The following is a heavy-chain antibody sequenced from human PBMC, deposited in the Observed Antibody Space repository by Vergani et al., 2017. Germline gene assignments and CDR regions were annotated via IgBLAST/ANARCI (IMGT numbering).Heavy chain of an antibody. CDR1: GFTFTSSA. CDR3: AALKYSSSWLEFDY. D-gene: IGHD6-13*01. V-gene: IGHV1-58*01. J-gene: IGHJ4*02. CDR2: IVVGSGNT. Sequence: QMQLVQSGPEVKKPGTSVKVSCKASGFTFTSSAVQWVRQARGQRLEWIGWIVVGSGNTNYAQKFQERVTITRDMSTSTAYMELSSLRSEDTAVYYCAALKYSSSWLEFDYWGEGTLVTGSA.